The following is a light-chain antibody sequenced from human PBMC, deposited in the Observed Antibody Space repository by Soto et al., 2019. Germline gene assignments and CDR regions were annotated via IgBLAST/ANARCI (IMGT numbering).Light chain of an antibody. Sequence: QSALTQPASVSGSPGQSITISCTGTSSDIGGFNYVSWYQHHPGKAPKLMIHNVSSRPSGVSDRFSGSKSGYTASLTISGLQAEDEADYYCSSYPTTTTVVFGGGTKLTVL. CDR2: NVS. CDR1: SSDIGGFNY. CDR3: SSYPTTTTVV. V-gene: IGLV2-14*03. J-gene: IGLJ2*01.